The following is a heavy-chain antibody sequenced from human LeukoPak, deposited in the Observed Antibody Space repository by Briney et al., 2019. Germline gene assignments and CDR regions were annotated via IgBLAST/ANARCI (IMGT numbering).Heavy chain of an antibody. D-gene: IGHD3-3*01. CDR2: ISSSSSYI. CDR3: ARSITIFGVVIIPDYYFDY. CDR1: GFTFSSYS. J-gene: IGHJ4*02. Sequence: GGSRRLSCAASGFTFSSYSMNWVRQAPGKGLEWVSSISSSSSYIYYADSVKGRFTISRDNAKNSLYLQMNSLRAEDTAVYYCARSITIFGVVIIPDYYFDYWGQGTLVTVSS. V-gene: IGHV3-21*01.